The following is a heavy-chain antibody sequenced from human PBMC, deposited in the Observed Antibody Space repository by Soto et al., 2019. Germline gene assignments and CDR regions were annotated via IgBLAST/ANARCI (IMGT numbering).Heavy chain of an antibody. CDR1: GFTFRNYN. Sequence: EVQLVESGGGLVKAGGSLRLFCTASGFTFRNYNMNWVRQAPGKGLEWVSSISTGGAYMFYADSLKGRFTISRDNAQNSLFLQIDSPRAEDTAVYYCAIDIASPGGDYFDSWGQGTLVTVSS. CDR2: ISTGGAYM. CDR3: AIDIASPGGDYFDS. V-gene: IGHV3-21*06. J-gene: IGHJ4*02. D-gene: IGHD2-21*01.